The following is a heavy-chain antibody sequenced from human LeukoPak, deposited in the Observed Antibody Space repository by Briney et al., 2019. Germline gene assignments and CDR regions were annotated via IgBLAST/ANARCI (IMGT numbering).Heavy chain of an antibody. CDR2: IYYSGST. CDR3: ARLLYSSGWFPYFDY. V-gene: IGHV4-39*01. Sequence: PSETLSLTCTVSGGSISSSSYYWGWIRQPPGKGLEWIGSIYYSGSTYYNPSLKSRVTISVDTSKNQFSLKLSSVTAADTAVYYCARLLYSSGWFPYFDYWGQGTLVTASS. D-gene: IGHD6-19*01. J-gene: IGHJ4*02. CDR1: GGSISSSSYY.